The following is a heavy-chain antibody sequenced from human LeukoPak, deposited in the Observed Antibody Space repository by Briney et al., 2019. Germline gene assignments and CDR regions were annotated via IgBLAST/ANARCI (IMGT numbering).Heavy chain of an antibody. CDR2: ISSSGSTI. V-gene: IGHV3-48*03. D-gene: IGHD3-3*01. CDR1: GFTFSSYE. Sequence: PGGSLRLSCAASGFTFSSYEMNWVRQAPGKGLEWVSYISSSGSTIYYADSVRGRFTISRDNSKNTLYLQMNSLRAEDTAVYYCARDSFAGGDFWSGYSPFGMDVWGKGTTVTVSS. CDR3: ARDSFAGGDFWSGYSPFGMDV. J-gene: IGHJ6*04.